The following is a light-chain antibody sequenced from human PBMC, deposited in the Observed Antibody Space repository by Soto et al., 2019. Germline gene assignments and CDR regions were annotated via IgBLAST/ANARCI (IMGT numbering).Light chain of an antibody. J-gene: IGLJ1*01. CDR1: SSDVGGYNY. CDR2: DVS. V-gene: IGLV2-11*01. CDR3: CSYAGRYTYV. Sequence: LTQPRSVSGSPGQSVTISCTGTSSDVGGYNYVSWYQQHPGKAPKLMIYDVSKRPSGVPDRFSGSKSGNTASLTISGLQAEDEADYYCCSYAGRYTYVFGTGTKVTVL.